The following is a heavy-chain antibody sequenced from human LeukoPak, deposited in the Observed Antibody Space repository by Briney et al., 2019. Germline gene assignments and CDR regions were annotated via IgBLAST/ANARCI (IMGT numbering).Heavy chain of an antibody. Sequence: GPSVKVSCKASGGTFSSYAISWVRQAPGQGLEWMGGIIPIFGTANYAQKFQGRVPITADESTSTAYMELSSLRSEDTAVYYCARVLDDSPTEYYFDYWGQGTLVTVSS. CDR1: GGTFSSYA. J-gene: IGHJ4*02. V-gene: IGHV1-69*01. D-gene: IGHD3/OR15-3a*01. CDR3: ARVLDDSPTEYYFDY. CDR2: IIPIFGTA.